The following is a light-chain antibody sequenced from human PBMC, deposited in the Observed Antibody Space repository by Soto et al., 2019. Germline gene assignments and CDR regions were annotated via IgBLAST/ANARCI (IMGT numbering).Light chain of an antibody. J-gene: IGLJ2*01. Sequence: QAALTQPRSVSGSPGQSVTISCTGTSSDVGGYNYVSWYQQHPGKAPKLMIYDVSQRPSGVPDRFSGSKSGNTASLTISGLQAEDEADYYSCSYAGSHFLFGGGTKLTVL. CDR3: CSYAGSHFL. V-gene: IGLV2-11*01. CDR1: SSDVGGYNY. CDR2: DVS.